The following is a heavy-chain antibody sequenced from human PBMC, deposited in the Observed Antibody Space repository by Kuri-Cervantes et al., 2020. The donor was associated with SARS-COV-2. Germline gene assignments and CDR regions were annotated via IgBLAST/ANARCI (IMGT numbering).Heavy chain of an antibody. V-gene: IGHV1-69*04. CDR1: GGTFSSYA. Sequence: SVKVSCKASGGTFSSYAISWVRQAPGQGLEWMGRIIPILGIANYAQKFQGRVTITADRSTSTAYMELSSLRSEDTAVYYCARGDNWFDPWGQGTLVTVPS. CDR2: IIPILGIA. D-gene: IGHD5-24*01. J-gene: IGHJ5*02. CDR3: ARGDNWFDP.